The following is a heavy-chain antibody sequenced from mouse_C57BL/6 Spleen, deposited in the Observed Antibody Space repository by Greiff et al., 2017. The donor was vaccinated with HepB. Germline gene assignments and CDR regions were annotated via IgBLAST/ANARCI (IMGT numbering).Heavy chain of an antibody. V-gene: IGHV1-81*01. J-gene: IGHJ4*01. Sequence: VQLQQSGAELARPGASVKLSCKASGYTFTSYGISWVKQRTGQGLEWIGEIYPRSGNTYYNEKFKGKATLTADKSSSTAYMELRSLTSEDSAVYFCATTVVARAMDYWGQGTSVTVSS. CDR1: GYTFTSYG. CDR3: ATTVVARAMDY. CDR2: IYPRSGNT. D-gene: IGHD1-1*01.